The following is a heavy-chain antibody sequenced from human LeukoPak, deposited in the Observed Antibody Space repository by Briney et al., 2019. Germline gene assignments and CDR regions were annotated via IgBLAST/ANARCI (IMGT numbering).Heavy chain of an antibody. J-gene: IGHJ4*02. CDR1: GFTLSGSA. V-gene: IGHV3-73*01. Sequence: GRTLRLSCAASGFTLSGSAMHWVRQASGKGLERVGRIRSKANSYATAYAASVKGRFTISRDDSKNTAYLQMNSLKTEDTAVYYCTSSAAGQRGGYWGQGTMVTVSS. D-gene: IGHD6-13*01. CDR3: TSSAAGQRGGY. CDR2: IRSKANSYAT.